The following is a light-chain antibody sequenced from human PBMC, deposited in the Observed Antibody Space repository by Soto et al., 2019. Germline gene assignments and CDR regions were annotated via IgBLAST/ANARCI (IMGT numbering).Light chain of an antibody. CDR2: YNN. CDR3: GTWDSSLSAVV. V-gene: IGLV1-51*01. CDR1: SSNIGNNY. Sequence: QSVLTQPPSVSAAPGQKVTISCSGSSSNIGNNYVSWYQQFPGTAPKLLIYYNNKRPSGIPDRFSGSKSGTSATLDITGLQTGDEADYYCGTWDSSLSAVVFGGGTKLTVL. J-gene: IGLJ2*01.